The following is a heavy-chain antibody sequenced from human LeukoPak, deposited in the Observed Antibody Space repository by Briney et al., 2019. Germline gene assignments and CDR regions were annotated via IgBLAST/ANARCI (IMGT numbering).Heavy chain of an antibody. V-gene: IGHV4-59*08. CDR1: GGSISTHY. CDR2: INGAYINDAGGT. D-gene: IGHD1-26*01. J-gene: IGHJ4*02. CDR3: ARHPGWELRNFDC. Sequence: SETLSLICDVSGGSISTHYWSWVRQPPGKALEWIGYINGAYINDAGGTKYTAALESRVTMSADSAKNQLSLKLSSVTAADTAVYYCARHPGWELRNFDCWGQGTLVTVSS.